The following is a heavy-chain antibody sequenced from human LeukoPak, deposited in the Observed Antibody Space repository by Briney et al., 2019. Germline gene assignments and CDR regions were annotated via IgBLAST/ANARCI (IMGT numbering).Heavy chain of an antibody. V-gene: IGHV4-39*07. J-gene: IGHJ4*02. CDR3: AREAPSDYSDSSGYPYWGFDY. D-gene: IGHD3-22*01. CDR2: IYFSGPT. CDR1: GVSLFSSSYY. Sequence: SETLSLTCTVSGVSLFSSSYYWGSIRQPPGEGLEWIGSIYFSGPTAYHPSLKGRDTISVDTSKNQFSLKLSSVTAADTAVYYCAREAPSDYSDSSGYPYWGFDYWGQGTLVTVSS.